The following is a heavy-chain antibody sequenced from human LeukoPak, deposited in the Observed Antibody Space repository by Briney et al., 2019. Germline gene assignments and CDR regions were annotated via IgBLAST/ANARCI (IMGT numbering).Heavy chain of an antibody. V-gene: IGHV1-8*01. CDR2: MNPNSGNT. Sequence: ASVKVSCXASGYTFTSYDINWVRQATGQGLEWMGWMNPNSGNTGYAQKFQGRVTMTRDTSISTAYMELSSLRSEDTAVYYCFVWRGSFDYWGQGTLVTVSS. J-gene: IGHJ4*02. CDR1: GYTFTSYD. CDR3: FVWRGSFDY. D-gene: IGHD3-10*01.